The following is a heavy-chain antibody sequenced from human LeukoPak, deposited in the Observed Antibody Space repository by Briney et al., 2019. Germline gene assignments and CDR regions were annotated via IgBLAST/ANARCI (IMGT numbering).Heavy chain of an antibody. Sequence: LGGSLRLSCAASGFTFSSYWMHWVRQAPGKGLVWVSRINSDGSSTSYADSVKGRFTISRDNAKNSLYLQMNGLTDEDTAVYYCARGSLNYYASGSYYMVFWGQGTLVTVSS. CDR3: ARGSLNYYASGSYYMVF. D-gene: IGHD3-10*01. V-gene: IGHV3-74*01. CDR2: INSDGSST. CDR1: GFTFSSYW. J-gene: IGHJ4*02.